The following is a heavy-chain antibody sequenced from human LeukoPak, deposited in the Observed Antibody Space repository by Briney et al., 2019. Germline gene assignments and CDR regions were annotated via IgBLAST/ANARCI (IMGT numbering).Heavy chain of an antibody. CDR3: ARDLRSLGFDY. Sequence: SETLSLTCTVSGGFIFSYYWSWIRQPPGKGLGWIGDIYYSGSTNYNPSLKSRVTISVDTSKNQFSLKLSSVTATDTAVYYCARDLRSLGFDYWGQGTLVTVSS. CDR2: IYYSGST. CDR1: GGFIFSYY. J-gene: IGHJ4*02. V-gene: IGHV4-59*01. D-gene: IGHD7-27*01.